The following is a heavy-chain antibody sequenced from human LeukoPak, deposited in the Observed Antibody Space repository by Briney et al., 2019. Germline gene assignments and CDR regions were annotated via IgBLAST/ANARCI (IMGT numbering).Heavy chain of an antibody. J-gene: IGHJ4*02. CDR2: IIPILGIA. D-gene: IGHD3-10*01. CDR3: ASELSRGDEGFDY. CDR1: GGTFSSYA. Sequence: SVKVSCKASGGTFSSYAISWVRQAPGQGLEWIGRIIPILGIANYAQKFQGRVIMTRDTSTSTVYMELSSLRSEDTAVYYCASELSRGDEGFDYWGQGTLVTVSS. V-gene: IGHV1-69*04.